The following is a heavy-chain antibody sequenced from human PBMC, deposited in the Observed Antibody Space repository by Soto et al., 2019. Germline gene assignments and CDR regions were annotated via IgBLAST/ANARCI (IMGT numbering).Heavy chain of an antibody. J-gene: IGHJ4*02. V-gene: IGHV1-69*01. CDR3: AREVGYGDFSAALLD. CDR2: VISLFGTA. D-gene: IGHD4-17*01. Sequence: VQLMQSGVEVKKPGSSVKVSCKASGGTFSSHSINWVRQAPGQGLEWMGGVISLFGTANYAHNFKGRVTITADQSTSTAYMELNSLRSDDTAVYYCAREVGYGDFSAALLDWGQGTLVTVSS. CDR1: GGTFSSHS.